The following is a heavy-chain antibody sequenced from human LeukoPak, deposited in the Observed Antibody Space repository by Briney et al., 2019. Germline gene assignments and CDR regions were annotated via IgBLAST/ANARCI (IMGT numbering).Heavy chain of an antibody. Sequence: PGGSLRLSCAASGFTFSSYSMNWVRQAPGKGLEWVSSISSSSSYIYYADSVKGRFTISRDNAKNSLYLQMNSLRAEDTAVYYCARDREVATIIFDYWGQGTLVTVSS. CDR2: ISSSSSYI. V-gene: IGHV3-21*01. CDR1: GFTFSSYS. CDR3: ARDREVATIIFDY. D-gene: IGHD5-24*01. J-gene: IGHJ4*02.